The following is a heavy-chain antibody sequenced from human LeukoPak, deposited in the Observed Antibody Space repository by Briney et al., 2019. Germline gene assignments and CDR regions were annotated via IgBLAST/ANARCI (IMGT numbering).Heavy chain of an antibody. V-gene: IGHV1-18*01. CDR3: AITKDYYGSGSYPFDP. CDR2: ISGYNGNT. J-gene: IGHJ5*02. Sequence: VASVKVSCKPSAYTFSNYGISWVRQAPGQGLKWLGWISGYNGNTKYAQNLQGRVTVTTDTSTSTAFMELRSLRSDDTAVYYCAITKDYYGSGSYPFDPWGQGTLVTVSS. D-gene: IGHD3-10*01. CDR1: AYTFSNYG.